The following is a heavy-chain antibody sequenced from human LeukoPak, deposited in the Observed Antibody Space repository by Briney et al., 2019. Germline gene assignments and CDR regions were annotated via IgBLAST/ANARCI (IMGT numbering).Heavy chain of an antibody. D-gene: IGHD3-10*01. CDR1: GFTFSSYS. Sequence: GGSLRLSCAASGFTFSSYSMNWVRQAPGKGLEWVSYISSSSSTIYYTDSVKGRFTISRDNAKDSLYLQMNSLRAEDTAVYYCAREPFSMARESTRNAFDIWGQGTMVTVSS. V-gene: IGHV3-48*01. CDR2: ISSSSSTI. CDR3: AREPFSMARESTRNAFDI. J-gene: IGHJ3*02.